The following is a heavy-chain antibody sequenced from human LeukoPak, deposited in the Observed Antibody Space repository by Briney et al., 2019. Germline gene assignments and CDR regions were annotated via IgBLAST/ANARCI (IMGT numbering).Heavy chain of an antibody. Sequence: GGSLRLSCAASGFTFSSYGMHWVRQAPGKGLEWVAFIRYDGSNKYYADSVKGRFTISRDNSKNTLYLQMNSLRAEDTAVYYCAKLATMIVVGGYYYGMDVWGQGTTVTVSS. D-gene: IGHD3-22*01. CDR1: GFTFSSYG. CDR3: AKLATMIVVGGYYYGMDV. J-gene: IGHJ6*02. V-gene: IGHV3-30*02. CDR2: IRYDGSNK.